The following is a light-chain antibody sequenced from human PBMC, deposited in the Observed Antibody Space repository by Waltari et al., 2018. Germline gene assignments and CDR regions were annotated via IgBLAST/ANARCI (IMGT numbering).Light chain of an antibody. CDR2: LGS. Sequence: DIVMLQSPLSLPVTPGEPASISCRPTQSLLHSSGNNFLDWYLQKPGQSPQLLIYLGSNRASGVPDRFSGSGSGTDFTLKISRVEAEDVGVYYCMQALQTPFTFGPGTKVDIK. J-gene: IGKJ3*01. CDR1: QSLLHSSGNNF. CDR3: MQALQTPFT. V-gene: IGKV2-28*01.